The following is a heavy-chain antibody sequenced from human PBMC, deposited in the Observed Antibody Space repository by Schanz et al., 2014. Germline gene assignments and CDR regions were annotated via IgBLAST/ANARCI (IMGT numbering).Heavy chain of an antibody. CDR2: TSNDGSFT. V-gene: IGHV3-74*01. CDR1: GFTFSDSW. D-gene: IGHD4-17*01. CDR3: VRDTDYHFDS. J-gene: IGHJ4*02. Sequence: EVQLVESGGGVVQPGRSLRLSCAASGFTFSDSWMHWVRQAPGKGLVGVSRTSNDGSFTTFADSVKGRFTISRDNAKNTLYLQMTSLRAEDTAVYYCVRDTDYHFDSWGQGTLVTVSS.